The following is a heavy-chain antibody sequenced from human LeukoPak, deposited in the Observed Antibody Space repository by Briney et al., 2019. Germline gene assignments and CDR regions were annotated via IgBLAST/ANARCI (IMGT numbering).Heavy chain of an antibody. V-gene: IGHV4-38-2*02. CDR1: GYSISSGYY. Sequence: SETLSLTCTVSGYSISSGYYWGWIRQSPGKGLEWIGIIYHRGSTYYNPSLKSRVTMSLDTSKNQFSLKLRSVTAADTAVYYWARKAAETNYYSSRAVWGKGPPVPV. CDR3: ARKAAETNYYSSRAV. D-gene: IGHD6-13*01. J-gene: IGHJ6*03. CDR2: IYHRGST.